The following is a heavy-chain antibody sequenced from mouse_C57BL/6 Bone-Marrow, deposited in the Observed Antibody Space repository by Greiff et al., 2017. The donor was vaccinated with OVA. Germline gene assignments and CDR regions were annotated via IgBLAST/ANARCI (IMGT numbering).Heavy chain of an antibody. D-gene: IGHD4-1*01. CDR3: ARRTGAYAMDY. Sequence: QVQLQQPGAELVKPGASVKMSCKASGYTFTSYWITWVKQRPGQGLEWIGDIYPGSGSTNYNEKFKSKATLTVDTSSSTAYRQLSSLTSEDSAVYYCARRTGAYAMDYWGKGTSVTVSS. CDR2: IYPGSGST. CDR1: GYTFTSYW. J-gene: IGHJ4*01. V-gene: IGHV1-55*01.